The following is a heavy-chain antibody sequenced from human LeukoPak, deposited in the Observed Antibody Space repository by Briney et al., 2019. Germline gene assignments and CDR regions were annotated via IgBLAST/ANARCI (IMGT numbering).Heavy chain of an antibody. J-gene: IGHJ6*02. CDR2: VNPSGGST. CDR1: GYSFTSYY. D-gene: IGHD2-15*01. Sequence: ASVKVSCKASGYSFTSYYMHWVRQAPGQGREWMGIVNPSGGSTSYAQKLQGRVTMNRDTSTSTVYMELSSLRYEDMAVYYGARDLTGLIAVQTIGYYYGMDVWGQGTTVTVSS. V-gene: IGHV1-46*01. CDR3: ARDLTGLIAVQTIGYYYGMDV.